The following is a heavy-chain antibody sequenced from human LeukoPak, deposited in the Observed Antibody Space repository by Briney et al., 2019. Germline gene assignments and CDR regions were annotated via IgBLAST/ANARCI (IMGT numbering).Heavy chain of an antibody. Sequence: SETLSFTCTVSGGSISSGDYYWSWIRQPPGKGLEWIGYIYYSGSTYYNPSLKSRVTISVDTSKNQFSLKLSSVTAADTAVYYCARGYGDYAADYWGQGTLVTVSS. D-gene: IGHD4-17*01. CDR3: ARGYGDYAADY. V-gene: IGHV4-30-4*01. J-gene: IGHJ4*02. CDR1: GGSISSGDYY. CDR2: IYYSGST.